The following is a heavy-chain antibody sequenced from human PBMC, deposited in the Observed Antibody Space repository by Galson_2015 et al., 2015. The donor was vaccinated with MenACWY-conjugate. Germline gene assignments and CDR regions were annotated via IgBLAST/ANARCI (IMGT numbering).Heavy chain of an antibody. D-gene: IGHD6-13*01. CDR3: ARDLPNTVPAAGNCIDY. CDR2: LSYDGNYK. V-gene: IGHV3-30*04. CDR1: GFTFGNYA. Sequence: SLRLYCAASGFTFGNYAMHWVRQAPGKGLEWVAVLSYDGNYKYYADSVKGRLTISRDNSKNTLYLQLNSLRDEDTAVYYCARDLPNTVPAAGNCIDYWGQGPLVTVSS. J-gene: IGHJ4*02.